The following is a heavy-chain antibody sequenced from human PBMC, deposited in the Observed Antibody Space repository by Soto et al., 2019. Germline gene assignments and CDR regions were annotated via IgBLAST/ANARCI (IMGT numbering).Heavy chain of an antibody. CDR1: GFTFSGSA. CDR2: IRSKANSYAT. V-gene: IGHV3-73*01. J-gene: IGHJ4*02. CDR3: TRRVAGNFDY. D-gene: IGHD6-19*01. Sequence: ESGGGLVQPGGSLKLSCAASGFTFSGSAMHWVRQASGKGLEWVGRIRSKANSYATAYAASVKGRFTISRDDSKNTAYLQMNSLKTEDTAVYYCTRRVAGNFDYWGQGTLVTVSS.